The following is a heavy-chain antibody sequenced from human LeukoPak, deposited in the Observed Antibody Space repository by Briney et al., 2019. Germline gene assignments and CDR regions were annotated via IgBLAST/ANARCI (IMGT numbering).Heavy chain of an antibody. Sequence: PSETLSLTCTVSGGSISSSSYYWGWIRQPPGKGLEWIGSIYYSGSTYYSPSLKSRVTISVDTSKNQFSLKLSSVTAADTAVYYCARAPSSSGWSSGYFDLWGRGTLVTVSS. J-gene: IGHJ2*01. CDR1: GGSISSSSYY. D-gene: IGHD6-19*01. CDR2: IYYSGST. V-gene: IGHV4-39*07. CDR3: ARAPSSSGWSSGYFDL.